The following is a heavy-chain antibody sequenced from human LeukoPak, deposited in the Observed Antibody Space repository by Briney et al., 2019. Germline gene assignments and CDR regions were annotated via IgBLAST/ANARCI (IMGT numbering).Heavy chain of an antibody. D-gene: IGHD7-27*01. CDR3: AGEWGSADF. CDR2: IYTSGST. J-gene: IGHJ4*02. V-gene: IGHV4-61*02. Sequence: SETLSLTCTVSGGSISSGSYYWSWIRQPAGKGLEWIGRIYTSGSTDYSPSLKSRVTISVDTSKNQFSLKLSSVTAADTAVYYCAGEWGSADFWGQGTLVTVSS. CDR1: GGSISSGSYY.